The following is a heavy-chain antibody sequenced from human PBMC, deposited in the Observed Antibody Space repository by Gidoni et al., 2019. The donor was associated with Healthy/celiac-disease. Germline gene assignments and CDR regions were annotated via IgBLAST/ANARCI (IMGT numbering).Heavy chain of an antibody. CDR3: AKDGTTYYFDY. J-gene: IGHJ4*02. Sequence: QVQLVESGGGVGQPWRSLRLSCAASGFTFGSYGMHWVRQATGKGLEWVAVISDDGSNKYYADSVKGRFTISRDNSKNTLYLQMNSLRAEDTAVYYCAKDGTTYYFDYWGQGTLVTVSS. CDR2: ISDDGSNK. CDR1: GFTFGSYG. D-gene: IGHD4-17*01. V-gene: IGHV3-30*18.